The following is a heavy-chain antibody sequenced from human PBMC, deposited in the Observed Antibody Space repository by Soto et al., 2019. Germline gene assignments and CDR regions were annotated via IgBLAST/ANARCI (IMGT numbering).Heavy chain of an antibody. CDR3: ARDLGYYDFWSGPTTRDYYYGMDV. CDR2: IYYSGST. J-gene: IGHJ6*02. CDR1: GGSISSYY. D-gene: IGHD3-3*01. V-gene: IGHV4-59*01. Sequence: XATLSLTCTVSGGSISSYYWSWIRQPPGKGLEWIGYIYYSGSTNYNPSLKSRVTISVDTSKNQFSLKLSSVTAADTAVYYCARDLGYYDFWSGPTTRDYYYGMDVWSQGTTVTVSS.